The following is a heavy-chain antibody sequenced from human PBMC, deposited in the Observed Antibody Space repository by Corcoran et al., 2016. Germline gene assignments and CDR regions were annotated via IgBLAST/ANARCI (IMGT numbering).Heavy chain of an antibody. CDR2: ISSSSSYI. CDR1: GFPFSSYS. V-gene: IGHV3-21*01. CDR3: ARDLGDSSGYYY. J-gene: IGHJ4*02. Sequence: EVQLVESGGGLVKPVGSLRLSCAASGFPFSSYSMNWVRQAPGKGLEWVSSISSSSSYIYYADSVKGRFTISRDNAKNSLYLQMNSLRAEDTAVYYCARDLGDSSGYYYWGQGTLVTVSS. D-gene: IGHD3-22*01.